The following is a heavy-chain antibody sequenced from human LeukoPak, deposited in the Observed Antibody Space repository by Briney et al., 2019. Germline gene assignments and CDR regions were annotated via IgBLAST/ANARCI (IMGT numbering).Heavy chain of an antibody. V-gene: IGHV3-30*04. CDR2: ISYDGSNK. D-gene: IGHD3-10*01. Sequence: PGGSLRLSCAASGSTFSSYAMHWVRQAPGKGLEWVAVISYDGSNKYYADSVKGRFTISRDNSKNTLYLQMNSLRAEDTAVYYCARDGWHYYGSGSYLLGGDYWGQGTLVTVSS. J-gene: IGHJ4*02. CDR3: ARDGWHYYGSGSYLLGGDY. CDR1: GSTFSSYA.